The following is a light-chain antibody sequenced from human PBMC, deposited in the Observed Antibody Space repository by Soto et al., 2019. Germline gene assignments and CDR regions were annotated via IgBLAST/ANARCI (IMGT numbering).Light chain of an antibody. Sequence: QSVLTQPASVSGSPGQSITISCTGTSSDVGNYNLVSWYQQHPGKAPKLMIYEASKRPSGVSNRFSASKSGITASLTISRLLAEDEADYYCCSYAGGSPLGVFGTGTKVTVL. CDR3: CSYAGGSPLGV. CDR2: EAS. V-gene: IGLV2-23*02. J-gene: IGLJ1*01. CDR1: SSDVGNYNL.